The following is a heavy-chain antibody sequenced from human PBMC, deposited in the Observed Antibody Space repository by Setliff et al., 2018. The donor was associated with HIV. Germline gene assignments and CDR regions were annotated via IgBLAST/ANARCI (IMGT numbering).Heavy chain of an antibody. Sequence: SETLSLTCTVSGGSISSGSHFWGRNRQPAGKGLEWIGHSSTSGTTKYNPSLKRRVTISADTSKKQFSLNLSSLTAAETAVYYCARKEVMGPRRLYYYLELWGRGTLVTVSS. CDR3: ARKEVMGPRRLYYYLEL. CDR1: GGSISSGSHF. J-gene: IGHJ2*01. V-gene: IGHV4-61*09. D-gene: IGHD3-16*01. CDR2: SSTSGTT.